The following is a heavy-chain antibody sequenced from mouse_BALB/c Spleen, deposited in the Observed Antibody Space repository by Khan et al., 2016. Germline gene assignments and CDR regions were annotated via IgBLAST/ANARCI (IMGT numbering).Heavy chain of an antibody. V-gene: IGHV1-4*01. J-gene: IGHJ3*01. CDR3: ARSNSWFAY. CDR1: GYTFTSYT. Sequence: QVQLQQSGAELARPGASVKMSCKASGYTFTSYTMHWVKQRPGQGLEWIGYINPSSGYTNYNQKFKDKATLTADKSSSTAYMQLSSLTSKDSAVKDCARSNSWFAYWGQGTLVTVSA. CDR2: INPSSGYT.